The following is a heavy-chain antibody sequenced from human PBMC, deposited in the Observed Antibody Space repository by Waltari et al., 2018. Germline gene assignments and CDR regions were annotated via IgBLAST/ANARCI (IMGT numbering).Heavy chain of an antibody. CDR1: GGSIGSSNNY. Sequence: QLQLQESGPGLVKPSETLSLTCTVSGGSIGSSNNYWGWIRQPQGKGLEWIGSIYYSGNTYYNPSLKSRVTISVDTSKNQFSLRLSSATAADTAVYYCARSGTYRGYFDYWGQGTLVTVSS. J-gene: IGHJ4*02. CDR3: ARSGTYRGYFDY. D-gene: IGHD1-26*01. CDR2: IYYSGNT. V-gene: IGHV4-39*01.